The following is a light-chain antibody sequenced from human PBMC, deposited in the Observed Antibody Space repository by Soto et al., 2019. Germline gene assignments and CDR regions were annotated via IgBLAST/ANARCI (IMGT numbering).Light chain of an antibody. CDR1: QPVSSNF. V-gene: IGKV3-20*01. CDR2: GVS. Sequence: ELVLTQSPGTLSLSPGESAALSCRASQPVSSNFLAWYQQKPGQAPRLLIYGVSSRASGIPDRFFGSGSGTDFTLTINRLEPEDFAVYYCQQYGSSPPLSFGGGTKVDIK. J-gene: IGKJ4*01. CDR3: QQYGSSPPLS.